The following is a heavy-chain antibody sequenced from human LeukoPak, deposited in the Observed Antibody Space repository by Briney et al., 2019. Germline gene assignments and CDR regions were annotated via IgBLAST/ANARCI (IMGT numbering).Heavy chain of an antibody. V-gene: IGHV3-33*01. J-gene: IGHJ4*02. CDR1: GFTFSSYG. CDR2: IWYDGSNK. Sequence: GGSLRLSCAASGFTFSSYGMHWVRQAPGKGLEWVAVIWYDGSNKYYADSVKGRFTISRDNSKNTLCLQMNSLRAEDTAVYYCARSLYYYDSSGYYPFDYWGQGTLVTVSS. CDR3: ARSLYYYDSSGYYPFDY. D-gene: IGHD3-22*01.